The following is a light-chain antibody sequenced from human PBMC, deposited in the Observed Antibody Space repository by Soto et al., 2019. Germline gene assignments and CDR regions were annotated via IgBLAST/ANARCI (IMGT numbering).Light chain of an antibody. V-gene: IGKV3-20*01. CDR1: QSVTSTY. CDR2: GAS. Sequence: EIVLTQSPGTLSLSPGERATLFCRSNQSVTSTYLAWYQQKPGQAPRLLIYGASSRATGIPDRISGSGSATDFTLDISRLEPEDFAVYYCQYYGRFFGQGTRLEIK. J-gene: IGKJ5*01. CDR3: QYYGRF.